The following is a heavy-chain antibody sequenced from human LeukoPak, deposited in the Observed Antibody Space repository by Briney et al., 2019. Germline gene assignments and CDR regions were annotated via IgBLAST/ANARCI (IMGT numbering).Heavy chain of an antibody. D-gene: IGHD5-18*01. J-gene: IGHJ4*02. CDR2: IIPIFGTA. CDR3: ARGTAMAKFDY. CDR1: GGTFSSYA. Sequence: GASVKVSCKASGGTFSSYAINWVRQAPGQGLKWMGGIIPIFGTANYAQKFQGRVTMTRDTSISTAYMELSRLRSDDTAVYYCARGTAMAKFDYWGQGTLVTVSS. V-gene: IGHV1-69*05.